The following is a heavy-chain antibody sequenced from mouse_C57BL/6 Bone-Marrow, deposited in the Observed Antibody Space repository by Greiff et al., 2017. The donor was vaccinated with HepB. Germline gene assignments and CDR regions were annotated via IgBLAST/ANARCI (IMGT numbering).Heavy chain of an antibody. V-gene: IGHV1-50*01. CDR2: IDPSDSYT. CDR3: ARRASYYDAMDY. Sequence: QVQLQQPGAELVKPGASVKLSCKASGYTFTSYWMQWVKQRPGQGLEWIGEIDPSDSYTNYNQKFKGKATLTVDTSSSTAYMQLSSLTSEDSAVYYCARRASYYDAMDYWGQGTSVTVSS. CDR1: GYTFTSYW. J-gene: IGHJ4*01. D-gene: IGHD2-12*01.